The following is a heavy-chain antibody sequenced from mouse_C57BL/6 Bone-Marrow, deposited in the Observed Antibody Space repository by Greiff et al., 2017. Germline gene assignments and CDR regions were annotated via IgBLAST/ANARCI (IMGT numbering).Heavy chain of an antibody. CDR1: GYTFTSYW. V-gene: IGHV1-72*01. CDR3: ARHESYYSNYTPFFDY. CDR2: IDPNSGGT. J-gene: IGHJ2*01. D-gene: IGHD2-5*01. Sequence: QVQLQQPGAELVKPGASVKLSCKASGYTFTSYWMHWVKQRPGRGLEWIGRIDPNSGGTKYNEKLKSKATLTVDKPSSTAYMQLSSLTSEDSAVYFCARHESYYSNYTPFFDYWGQGTTLTVSS.